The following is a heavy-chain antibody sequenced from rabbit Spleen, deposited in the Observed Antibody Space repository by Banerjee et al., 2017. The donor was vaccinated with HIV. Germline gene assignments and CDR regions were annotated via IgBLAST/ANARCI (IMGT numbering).Heavy chain of an antibody. CDR1: GFSFSSGYY. CDR3: ARRYTSSSGYHHFNL. V-gene: IGHV1S45*01. J-gene: IGHJ4*01. CDR2: IYGGSSGST. D-gene: IGHD1-1*01. Sequence: QEQLVESGGGLVQPEGSLTLTCTASGFSFSSGYYMYWVRQAPGKGLEWIACIYGGSSGSTYYASWAKGRFTISKTSSTTVTLELNSLTAADTATYFCARRYTSSSGYHHFNLWGPGTLVTVS.